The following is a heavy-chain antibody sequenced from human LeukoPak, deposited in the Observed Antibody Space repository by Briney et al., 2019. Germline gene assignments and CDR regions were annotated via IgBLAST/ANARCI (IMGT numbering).Heavy chain of an antibody. CDR3: ARVRCSSTSCLYYYGMDV. J-gene: IGHJ6*02. V-gene: IGHV4-59*01. CDR2: IYYSGST. Sequence: SETLSLTCTVSGGSISSYYWRWIRQPPGKGLEWIGYIYYSGSTNYNPSLKGRVTISVDTSKNQFSLKLSSVTAADTSVYYCARVRCSSTSCLYYYGMDVWGQGTTVTVSS. D-gene: IGHD2-2*01. CDR1: GGSISSYY.